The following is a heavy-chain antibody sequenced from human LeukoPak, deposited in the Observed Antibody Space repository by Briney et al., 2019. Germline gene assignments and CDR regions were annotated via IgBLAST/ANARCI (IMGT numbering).Heavy chain of an antibody. J-gene: IGHJ4*02. V-gene: IGHV1-2*02. CDR3: ARDFGKTVVTRGVDY. Sequence: ASVKVSCKASGYTFTGYYMHWVRQAPGQGLEWMGWINPNSGGTNYAQKFQGRVTMTRDTSISTAYMELSRLRSDDTAVYYCARDFGKTVVTRGVDYWGQGTLVTVSS. CDR1: GYTFTGYY. CDR2: INPNSGGT. D-gene: IGHD4-23*01.